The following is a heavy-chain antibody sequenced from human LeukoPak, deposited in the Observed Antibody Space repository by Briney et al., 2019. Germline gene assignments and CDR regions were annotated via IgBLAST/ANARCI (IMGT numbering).Heavy chain of an antibody. CDR1: GGSISSSSYY. D-gene: IGHD3-10*01. Sequence: PSETLSLTCTVSGGSISSSSYYWGWIRQPPGTGLEWIGSIYYSGSTYYNPSLKSRVTISVDTSKNQFSLKLSSVTAADTAVYYCASEGGIVRAIASDAFDIWGQGTMVTVSS. CDR3: ASEGGIVRAIASDAFDI. J-gene: IGHJ3*02. V-gene: IGHV4-39*01. CDR2: IYYSGST.